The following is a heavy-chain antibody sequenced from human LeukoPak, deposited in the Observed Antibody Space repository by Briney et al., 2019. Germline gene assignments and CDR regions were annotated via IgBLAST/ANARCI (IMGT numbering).Heavy chain of an antibody. J-gene: IGHJ6*02. Sequence: ASVTVSCKASGYTFTNYGISWVGQAPGQGLEWMGWISAYNGNTNYAQKLQGRVTITTDTSTSTAYMELRSLRSDDTAVYYCAYSYSVGGDYYYGMDVWGQGTTVTVSS. CDR3: AYSYSVGGDYYYGMDV. CDR2: ISAYNGNT. D-gene: IGHD2-15*01. V-gene: IGHV1-18*01. CDR1: GYTFTNYG.